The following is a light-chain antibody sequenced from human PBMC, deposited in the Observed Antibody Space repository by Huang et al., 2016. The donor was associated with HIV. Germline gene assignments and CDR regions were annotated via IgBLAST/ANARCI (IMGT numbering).Light chain of an antibody. CDR2: KAS. V-gene: IGKV1-5*03. Sequence: DIQMTQSPSTLSASVGDRVTITCRASQCISAWLAWYQQKPGKAPKLLIYKASNLEYGVPSRFSGSGSGTEFTLTISSLQPDDFATYYCQQYDNFSTFAQGTKLEIQ. J-gene: IGKJ2*01. CDR1: QCISAW. CDR3: QQYDNFST.